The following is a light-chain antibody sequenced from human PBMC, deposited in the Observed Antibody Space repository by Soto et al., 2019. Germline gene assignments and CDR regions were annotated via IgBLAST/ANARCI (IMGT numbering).Light chain of an antibody. CDR3: AAWDDSLNGVV. CDR2: SSN. J-gene: IGLJ2*01. V-gene: IGLV1-44*01. Sequence: QSVLTQPPSASGTPGQRVTISCSGSSSDIGTNTVNLYQQLPGTAPKLLIYSSNQRPSGVPDRFSGSKSGTSASLAISGLTSEDEADYYCAAWDDSLNGVVFGGGTKLTVL. CDR1: SSDIGTNT.